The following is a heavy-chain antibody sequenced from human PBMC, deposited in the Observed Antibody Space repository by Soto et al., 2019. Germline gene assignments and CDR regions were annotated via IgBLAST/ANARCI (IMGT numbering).Heavy chain of an antibody. CDR2: IYYSGST. J-gene: IGHJ4*02. CDR3: ARDRGDQKPHYFDY. D-gene: IGHD3-10*01. Sequence: PSETLSLTCTVSGGSISSGDYYWSWIRQPPGKGLEWIGYIYYSGSTYYNPSLKSRVTISVDTSKNQFSLKLSSVTAADTAVYYCARDRGDQKPHYFDYWGQGTLVTVSS. V-gene: IGHV4-30-4*01. CDR1: GGSISSGDYY.